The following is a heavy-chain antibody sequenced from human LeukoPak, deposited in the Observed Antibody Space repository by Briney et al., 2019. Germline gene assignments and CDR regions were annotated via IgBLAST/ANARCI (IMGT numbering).Heavy chain of an antibody. V-gene: IGHV2-5*02. CDR3: AHRQGYYGDHLYYFDY. CDR1: GFSLSTSGVG. CDR2: IYWDDNK. J-gene: IGHJ4*02. Sequence: SGPTLVKPTQTLTLTCTFSGFSLSTSGVGVGWIRQPPRKALEWLALIYWDDNKRYSPSLKSRLAITKDTSKNQVVLTMTNMDPVDTATYYCAHRQGYYGDHLYYFDYWGQGTLVTVSS. D-gene: IGHD4-17*01.